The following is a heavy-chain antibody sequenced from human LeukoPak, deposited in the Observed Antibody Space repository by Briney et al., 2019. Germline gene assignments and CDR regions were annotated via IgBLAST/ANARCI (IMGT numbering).Heavy chain of an antibody. J-gene: IGHJ4*02. V-gene: IGHV3-15*01. Sequence: GGSLRLSCAASGFTFSNAWVTWVRQAPGKGLEWVGRIKSKSDGGTTDYAAAVKGRFTISRDDSKNTLYLHMNSLKTEDTAVYYCTKSPVAFDYWGQGTLVTVSS. CDR1: GFTFSNAW. D-gene: IGHD4-23*01. CDR3: TKSPVAFDY. CDR2: IKSKSDGGTT.